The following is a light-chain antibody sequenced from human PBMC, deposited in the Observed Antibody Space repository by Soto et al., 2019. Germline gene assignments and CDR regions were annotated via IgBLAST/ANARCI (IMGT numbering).Light chain of an antibody. V-gene: IGKV3-15*01. CDR3: QQYNNWPRT. J-gene: IGKJ1*01. Sequence: EIVMTQSPATLSVSPGERATLSCRASQSVSSNLAWYQQKPGQAPRLLMYGASTRATGIPARFSGSGSATEFTLTISSLQSEDFAVYYCQQYNNWPRTFGQGTKVDIK. CDR2: GAS. CDR1: QSVSSN.